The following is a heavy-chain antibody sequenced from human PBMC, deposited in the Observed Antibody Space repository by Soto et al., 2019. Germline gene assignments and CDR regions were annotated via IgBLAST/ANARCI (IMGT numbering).Heavy chain of an antibody. V-gene: IGHV3-15*01. D-gene: IGHD6-13*01. CDR3: TTTRPGTNVFDK. Sequence: SGGSLRLSCAASGFTFSNAWMSWVRQAPGKGLEYIGRIRSKTDGGTTEYAAPVEGRFTISRDDSKNTLYLQMGGLKTEDTAVYYCTTTRPGTNVFDKWGKGTKV. CDR1: GFTFSNAW. CDR2: IRSKTDGGTT. J-gene: IGHJ3*02.